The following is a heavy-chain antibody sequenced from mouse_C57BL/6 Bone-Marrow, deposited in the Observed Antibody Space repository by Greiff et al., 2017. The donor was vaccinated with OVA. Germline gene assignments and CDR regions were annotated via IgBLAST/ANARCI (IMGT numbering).Heavy chain of an antibody. CDR1: GYTFTSYG. CDR2: IHPNSGST. Sequence: QVQLQQPGAELVKPGASVKLSCTASGYTFTSYGMHWVKQRPGQGLEWIGMIHPNSGSTNYNEKFKSKATLTVDKSTSTVYMQLSSRTSEDSAVYYCARAYYEYDGPMDYWGPGTSVTVSS. CDR3: ARAYYEYDGPMDY. D-gene: IGHD2-4*01. V-gene: IGHV1-64*01. J-gene: IGHJ4*01.